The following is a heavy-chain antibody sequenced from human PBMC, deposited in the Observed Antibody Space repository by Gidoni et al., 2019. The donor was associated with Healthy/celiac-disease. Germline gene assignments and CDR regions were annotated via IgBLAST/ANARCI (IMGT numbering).Heavy chain of an antibody. J-gene: IGHJ5*02. CDR2: ISGYNGNT. Sequence: QVQLVQSGAEVKKPGASVKVSCKASGYTFTSYGISWVRQAPGQGLEWMGWISGYNGNTNYAQKLQGRGTMTTDTSTSTAYMELRSLRSDDTAVYYCARAPYIVVVPAGWFDPWGQGTLVTVSS. V-gene: IGHV1-18*01. CDR3: ARAPYIVVVPAGWFDP. CDR1: GYTFTSYG. D-gene: IGHD2-2*01.